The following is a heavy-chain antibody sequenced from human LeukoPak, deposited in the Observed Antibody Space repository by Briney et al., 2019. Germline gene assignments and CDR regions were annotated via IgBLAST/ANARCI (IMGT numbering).Heavy chain of an antibody. CDR2: INHSGST. Sequence: SETLSLTCAVYGGSFSGYYWSWIRQPPGKGLEWIGEINHSGSTDYNPSLKSRVTISVDTSKNQFSLKLSSVTAADTAVYDCARLVGRRLLWFGELLLGGFDYWGQGTLVTVSS. D-gene: IGHD3-10*01. J-gene: IGHJ4*02. CDR1: GGSFSGYY. V-gene: IGHV4-34*01. CDR3: ARLVGRRLLWFGELLLGGFDY.